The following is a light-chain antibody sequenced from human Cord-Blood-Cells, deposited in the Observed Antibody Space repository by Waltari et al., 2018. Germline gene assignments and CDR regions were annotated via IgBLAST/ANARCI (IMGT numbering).Light chain of an antibody. CDR1: QSISSY. V-gene: IGKV1-39*01. J-gene: IGKJ4*01. CDR2: AAS. Sequence: DIQMTQSPSSLSASVGDRVTITCRASQSISSYLNWYQQKPGKAPKLLIYAASSLQSWVPSRFSGSGSGTDFTLTISSLQPEDFATYYCQQSYSTPLTCGGGTKVEIK. CDR3: QQSYSTPLT.